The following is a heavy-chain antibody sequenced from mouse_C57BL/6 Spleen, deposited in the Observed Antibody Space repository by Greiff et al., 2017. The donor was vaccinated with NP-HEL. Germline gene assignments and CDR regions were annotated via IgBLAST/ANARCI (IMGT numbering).Heavy chain of an antibody. Sequence: VKLQESGAELVMPGASVKLSCKASGYTFTSYWMHWVKQRPGQGLEWIGEIDPSDSYTNYNQKFKGKSTLTVDKSSSTAYMQLSSLTSEDSAVYYCARKITTVSRYFDVWGTGTTVTVSS. CDR2: IDPSDSYT. D-gene: IGHD1-1*01. V-gene: IGHV1-69*01. J-gene: IGHJ1*03. CDR3: ARKITTVSRYFDV. CDR1: GYTFTSYW.